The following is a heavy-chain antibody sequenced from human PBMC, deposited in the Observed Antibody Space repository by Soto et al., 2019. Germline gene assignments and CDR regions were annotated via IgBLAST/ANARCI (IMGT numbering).Heavy chain of an antibody. CDR1: GHTFTSYD. V-gene: IGHV1-8*01. CDR2: MDPNSGDT. Sequence: QVQLVQSGAEMKKPGASVKVSCKASGHTFTSYDINWVRQATGQGLEWMGWMDPNSGDTGYAQKFQGRLTMPRNTSISTAYMDLSSLTSEDTAVYYCARSYAMDVWGQGTTVTVSS. CDR3: ARSYAMDV. J-gene: IGHJ6*02.